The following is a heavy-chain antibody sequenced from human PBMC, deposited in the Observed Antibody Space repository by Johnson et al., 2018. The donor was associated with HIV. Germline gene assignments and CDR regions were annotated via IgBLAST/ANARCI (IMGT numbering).Heavy chain of an antibody. Sequence: QVQLVESGGSLVKPGGSMRLSCAASGFTFTDYYMTWIRQAPGKGLEWVSHISTSGGGIYYADSVKGRFTISRDNARNSLYLQMNSLRAEDTAVYYCARDMGGVVKEARAFDIWGQGTMVTVSS. D-gene: IGHD3-10*01. CDR1: GFTFTDYY. CDR3: ARDMGGVVKEARAFDI. CDR2: ISTSGGGI. V-gene: IGHV3-11*04. J-gene: IGHJ3*02.